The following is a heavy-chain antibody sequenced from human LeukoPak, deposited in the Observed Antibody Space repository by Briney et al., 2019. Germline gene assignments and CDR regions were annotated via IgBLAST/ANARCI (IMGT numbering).Heavy chain of an antibody. J-gene: IGHJ4*02. CDR3: AKVWYSTRVFDY. CDR1: GFTFSNYG. D-gene: IGHD1-26*01. Sequence: GGSLRLSCAASGFTFSNYGMNWVRQAPGKGLEWVSYISPTSTTIHYADSVKGRFTISRDNAKNSLYLQMSSLRVEDTAVYYCAKVWYSTRVFDYWGQGTLVTVSS. CDR2: ISPTSTTI. V-gene: IGHV3-48*01.